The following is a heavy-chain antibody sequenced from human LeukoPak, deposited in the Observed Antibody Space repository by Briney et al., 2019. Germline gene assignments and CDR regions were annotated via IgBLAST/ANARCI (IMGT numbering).Heavy chain of an antibody. Sequence: SETLSLTCTVSGGSISSSSYYWGWIRQPPGKGLEWIGSIYYSGSTCYNPSLKSRVTISADTSKNQFSLKLSSVTAADTAVYYCARRVVGATGGGIDYWGQGTLVTVSS. CDR2: IYYSGST. V-gene: IGHV4-39*01. CDR1: GGSISSSSYY. J-gene: IGHJ4*02. CDR3: ARRVVGATGGGIDY. D-gene: IGHD1-26*01.